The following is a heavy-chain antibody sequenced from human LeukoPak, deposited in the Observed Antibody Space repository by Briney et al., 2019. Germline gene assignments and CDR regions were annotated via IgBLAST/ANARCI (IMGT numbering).Heavy chain of an antibody. J-gene: IGHJ4*02. V-gene: IGHV2-70*11. CDR1: GFSLSTSGMC. D-gene: IGHD6-19*01. Sequence: SGPALVKLTQTLTLTCTFSGFSLSTSGMCVSWIRQPPGKALEWLARIDWDDDKYYSTSLKTRLTISKDTSKNQVVLTMTNMDPVDTATYYCARIWAGSYYFDYWGQGTLVTVSS. CDR2: IDWDDDK. CDR3: ARIWAGSYYFDY.